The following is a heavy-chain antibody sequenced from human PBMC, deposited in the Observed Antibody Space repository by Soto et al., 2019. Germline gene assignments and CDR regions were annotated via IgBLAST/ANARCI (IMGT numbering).Heavy chain of an antibody. Sequence: SETLSLTCTVSGGSISGGGYYWSWIRQHPGKGLEWIGYIYYSGSTYYNPSLKSRVTISVDTSKNQFSLKLSSVTAADTAVYYCARWTGGWLRSYYYYYYGMDVWGQGTTVTVS. CDR2: IYYSGST. D-gene: IGHD5-12*01. V-gene: IGHV4-31*03. J-gene: IGHJ6*02. CDR1: GGSISGGGYY. CDR3: ARWTGGWLRSYYYYYYGMDV.